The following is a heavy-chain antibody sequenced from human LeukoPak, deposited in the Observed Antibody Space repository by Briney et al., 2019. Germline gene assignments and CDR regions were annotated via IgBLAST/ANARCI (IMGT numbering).Heavy chain of an antibody. V-gene: IGHV3-33*01. D-gene: IGHD6-6*01. CDR2: IWYDGSNK. Sequence: PGGSLRFSCAASGFSFSSYGMHWVCQAPGKRLEWVAVIWYDGSNKYYADSVKGRFTISRDNSKNTLYLQMNSLRAEDTAVYYCARACRMSSSSSDYWGQGTLVTVSS. CDR3: ARACRMSSSSSDY. J-gene: IGHJ4*02. CDR1: GFSFSSYG.